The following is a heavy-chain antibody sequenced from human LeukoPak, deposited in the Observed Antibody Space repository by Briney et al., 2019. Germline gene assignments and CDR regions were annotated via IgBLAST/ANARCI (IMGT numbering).Heavy chain of an antibody. CDR3: ARMPITMVRGVTYFDY. V-gene: IGHV4-30-2*01. J-gene: IGHJ4*02. Sequence: SQTLSLTCAVSGGSISSGGYSRSWIRQPPGKAREWIGYIYHSGSTYYNPSLKSRVTISVDRSKNQFSLKLSSVTAADTAVYYCARMPITMVRGVTYFDYWGQGTLVTVSS. CDR2: IYHSGST. D-gene: IGHD3-10*01. CDR1: GGSISSGGYS.